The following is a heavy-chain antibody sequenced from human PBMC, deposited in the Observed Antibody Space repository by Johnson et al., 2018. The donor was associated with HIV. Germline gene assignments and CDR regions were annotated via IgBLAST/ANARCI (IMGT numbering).Heavy chain of an antibody. J-gene: IGHJ3*02. V-gene: IGHV3-74*02. CDR2: INSDGSNT. D-gene: IGHD3-22*01. CDR3: AKTHDSSGYYGGLDAFDI. CDR1: GFKFSNYA. Sequence: VQLVESGGGVVQPGRSLRLSCAASGFKFSNYAVHWVRQAPGKGLVWVSGINSDGSNTNYADSVKGRFTISRDNAKKTLYLQMNSLRVEDTAVYYCAKTHDSSGYYGGLDAFDIWGQGTMVTVSS.